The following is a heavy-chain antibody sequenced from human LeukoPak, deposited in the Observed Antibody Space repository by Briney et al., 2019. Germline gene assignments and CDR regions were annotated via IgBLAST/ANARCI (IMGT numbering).Heavy chain of an antibody. CDR2: INTDGSTT. V-gene: IGHV3-74*01. CDR3: ARETYSGGWYSDY. CDR1: GFTFSDYY. D-gene: IGHD6-19*01. Sequence: GGSLRLSCAASGFTFSDYYMSWIRQAPGKGLVWVSRINTDGSTTTYADSVKGRFTISRDNAKNTLYLQMNSLRAEDTAVYYCARETYSGGWYSDYWGQGTLVTVSS. J-gene: IGHJ4*02.